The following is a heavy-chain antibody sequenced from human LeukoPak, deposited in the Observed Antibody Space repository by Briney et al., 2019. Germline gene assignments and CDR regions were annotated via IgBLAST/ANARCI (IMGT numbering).Heavy chain of an antibody. CDR3: ARDRTYCSGGSCHRSPFDY. V-gene: IGHV3-66*01. Sequence: PGGSLRLPCAASGFTVSSNYMSWVRQAPGKGLEWVSVIYSGGSTYYADSVKGRFTISRDNSKNTLYLQMNSLRAEDTAVYYCARDRTYCSGGSCHRSPFDYWGQGTLVTVSS. D-gene: IGHD2-15*01. J-gene: IGHJ4*02. CDR1: GFTVSSNY. CDR2: IYSGGST.